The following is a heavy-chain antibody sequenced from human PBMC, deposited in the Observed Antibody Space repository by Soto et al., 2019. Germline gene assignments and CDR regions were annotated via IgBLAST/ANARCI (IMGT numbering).Heavy chain of an antibody. J-gene: IGHJ4*02. D-gene: IGHD2-2*01. CDR2: ISSSSSYI. V-gene: IGHV3-21*01. Sequence: EVQLVESGGGLVKPGGSLRLSCAASGFTFSSYSMDWVRQAPGKGLEWISSISSSSSYIYYADSVKGRFTISRDNAKNSLYLQLKRLRAEDTAVYYCARDSCSSTSCYGSWGQGTLVTVSS. CDR1: GFTFSSYS. CDR3: ARDSCSSTSCYGS.